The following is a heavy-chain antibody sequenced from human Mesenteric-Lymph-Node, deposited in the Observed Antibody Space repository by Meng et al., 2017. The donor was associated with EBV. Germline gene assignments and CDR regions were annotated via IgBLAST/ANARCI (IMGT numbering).Heavy chain of an antibody. J-gene: IGHJ4*02. D-gene: IGHD2-2*01. V-gene: IGHV1-18*01. CDR2: ISGHNGNT. CDR3: TRDLDIVVVPTASDFDS. Sequence: VPRVQSAPEVKKPGASVKVSCKASGYNFTSHGISWVRQAPGQGLEWMGCISGHNGNTNYAQKFQGRVTMTTDTSTSTAYMELRSLRSDDAAVYYCTRDLDIVVVPTASDFDSWGQGTLVTASS. CDR1: GYNFTSHG.